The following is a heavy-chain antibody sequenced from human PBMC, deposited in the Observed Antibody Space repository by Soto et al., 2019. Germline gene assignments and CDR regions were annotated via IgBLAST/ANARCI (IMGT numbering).Heavy chain of an antibody. Sequence: PSETLSLTCAVYGGSFSGYYWTWIRQPPGTGLEWIGEINHSGSTYYNPSLKSRVTISVDTSKNQFSLKLSSVTAADTAVYYCARHRSSYYYYGMDVWGQGTTVTVSS. CDR3: ARHRSSYYYYGMDV. V-gene: IGHV4-34*01. J-gene: IGHJ6*02. CDR2: INHSGST. CDR1: GGSFSGYY.